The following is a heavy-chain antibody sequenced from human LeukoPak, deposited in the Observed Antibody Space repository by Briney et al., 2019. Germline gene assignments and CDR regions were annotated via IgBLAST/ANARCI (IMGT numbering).Heavy chain of an antibody. Sequence: TGGSLRLSCAASGFIFSSFSVNWVRQAPGKGLEWVSSISTSGGLSSIYYADSVKGRFTISRDNAKNSLYLQMNRLRAEDTAVYYCAKVLVYDRSGDDAFDIWGQGTMVTVSS. D-gene: IGHD3-22*01. V-gene: IGHV3-21*04. J-gene: IGHJ3*02. CDR2: ISTSGGLSSI. CDR3: AKVLVYDRSGDDAFDI. CDR1: GFIFSSFS.